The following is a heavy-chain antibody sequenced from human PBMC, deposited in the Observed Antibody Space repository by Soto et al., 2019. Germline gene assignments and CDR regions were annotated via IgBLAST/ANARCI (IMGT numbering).Heavy chain of an antibody. D-gene: IGHD3-10*01. CDR1: GGSISTSAYY. CDR2: IYYSGTS. Sequence: ETLSLTCTVSGGSISTSAYYWGWIRQPPGKGLEWIGTIYYSGTSYHNPSLKSRVTISVDTSKNQFSLTLTSVTAADTAVYYCARVGPTGYFFDYWGQGTLVTVSS. V-gene: IGHV4-39*07. J-gene: IGHJ4*02. CDR3: ARVGPTGYFFDY.